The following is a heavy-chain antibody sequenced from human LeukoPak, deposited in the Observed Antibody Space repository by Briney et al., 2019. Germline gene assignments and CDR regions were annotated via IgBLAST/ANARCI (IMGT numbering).Heavy chain of an antibody. D-gene: IGHD6-6*01. V-gene: IGHV5-51*01. CDR1: GHSFNTYW. J-gene: IGHJ4*02. CDR3: AREGRSSSPMDY. Sequence: GESLKISCKGSGHSFNTYWIGWVRQMPGKGLEWMGTIYPGDSDTRYSPSFQGQVTISADKSLSTAYLQWGSLKASDTAMYYCAREGRSSSPMDYWGQGTLVTVSS. CDR2: IYPGDSDT.